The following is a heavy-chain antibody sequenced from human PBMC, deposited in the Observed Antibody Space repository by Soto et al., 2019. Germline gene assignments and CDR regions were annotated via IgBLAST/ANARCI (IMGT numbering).Heavy chain of an antibody. V-gene: IGHV3-48*01. CDR2: ISGTSSSI. J-gene: IGHJ4*02. CDR3: ARDRAEDY. Sequence: EVQLVESGGGLVQPGGSLRLSCAASGFTFSGYSLNWVRQAPGKGLEWLSGISGTSSSIYYADSVEGRFTISRDNAKNSLYLQMNSLRAEDTAVYYFARDRAEDYWGQGTLVTVSS. CDR1: GFTFSGYS.